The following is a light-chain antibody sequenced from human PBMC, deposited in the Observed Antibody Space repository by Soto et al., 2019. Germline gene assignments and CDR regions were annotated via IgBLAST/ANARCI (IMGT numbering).Light chain of an antibody. J-gene: IGKJ1*01. CDR2: GAS. Sequence: DIQMTQSPSSLSASVGERVTITCRASQFINNYLNWYQQKSRKAPKLLIYGASTLSSGVPSRFSASGSGTDFTLTITDLQPDDFGSFFCQQTFGTPWTFGRGTKVEV. V-gene: IGKV1-39*01. CDR3: QQTFGTPWT. CDR1: QFINNY.